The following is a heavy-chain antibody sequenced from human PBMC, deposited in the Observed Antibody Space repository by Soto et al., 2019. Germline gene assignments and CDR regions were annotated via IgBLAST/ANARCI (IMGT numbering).Heavy chain of an antibody. CDR3: ARAIGPTLFDY. CDR1: GFTFSSYD. J-gene: IGHJ4*02. V-gene: IGHV3-13*04. CDR2: IGTTGDT. D-gene: IGHD3-22*01. Sequence: GGSLRLSCSASGFTFSSYDMHWVRQGTGKGLEWVSAIGTTGDTYYAGSVKGRFTISRENAKNSLYLQMNSLRAGDTAIYFCARAIGPTLFDYWGQGTMVTVSS.